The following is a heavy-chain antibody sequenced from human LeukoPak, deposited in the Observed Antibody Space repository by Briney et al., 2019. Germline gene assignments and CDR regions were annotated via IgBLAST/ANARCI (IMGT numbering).Heavy chain of an antibody. CDR3: ARGPQYYYDSSGYYYVYSPDLDY. J-gene: IGHJ4*02. D-gene: IGHD3-22*01. V-gene: IGHV3-53*01. CDR2: IYSGGST. Sequence: GGSLRLSCAASGFTVSSNYMSWVRQAPGKGLEWVSVIYSGGSTYYADSVKGRFTISRDNSKNTLYLQMNSLRAEDTAVYYCARGPQYYYDSSGYYYVYSPDLDYWGQGTLVTVSS. CDR1: GFTVSSNY.